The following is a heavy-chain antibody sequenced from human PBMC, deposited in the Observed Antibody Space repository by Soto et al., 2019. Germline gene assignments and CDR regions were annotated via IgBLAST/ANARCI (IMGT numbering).Heavy chain of an antibody. D-gene: IGHD2-2*01. CDR1: GYTFTSYY. V-gene: IGHV1-46*01. CDR2: INPSGGST. CDR3: ARDSRTLAKIGYCSSTSCSDFLFRRKYGMDV. J-gene: IGHJ6*02. Sequence: ASVKVSCKASGYTFTSYYMHWVRQAPGQGLEWMGIINPSGGSTSYAQKFQGRVTMTRDTSTSTVYMELSSLRSEDTAVYYCARDSRTLAKIGYCSSTSCSDFLFRRKYGMDVWG.